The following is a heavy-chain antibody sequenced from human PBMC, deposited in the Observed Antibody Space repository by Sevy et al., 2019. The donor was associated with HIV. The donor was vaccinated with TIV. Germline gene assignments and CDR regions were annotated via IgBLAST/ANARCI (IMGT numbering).Heavy chain of an antibody. Sequence: GGSLRLSCAASGFTFSSYAMHWVRQAPGKGLGWVAVISYDGSNKYYADSVKGRFTISRDNSKNTLYLQMNSLRAEDTAVYYSADSSGYYQLDYWGQGTLVTVSS. CDR3: ADSSGYYQLDY. V-gene: IGHV3-30-3*01. CDR1: GFTFSSYA. J-gene: IGHJ4*02. D-gene: IGHD3-22*01. CDR2: ISYDGSNK.